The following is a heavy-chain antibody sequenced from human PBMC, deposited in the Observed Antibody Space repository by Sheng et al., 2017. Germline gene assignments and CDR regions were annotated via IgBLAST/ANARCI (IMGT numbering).Heavy chain of an antibody. CDR3: AGGEAVMAAAGTHY. V-gene: IGHV1-69*02. CDR2: IIPILGIA. Sequence: QVQLVQSGAEVKKPGSSVKVSCKASGGTFSSYTISWVRQAPGQGLEWMGRIIPILGIANYAQKFQGRVTITADKSTSTAYMELSSLRSEDTAVYYCAGGEAVMAAAGTHYWGQGTLVTVSS. CDR1: GGTFSSYT. J-gene: IGHJ4*02. D-gene: IGHD6-13*01.